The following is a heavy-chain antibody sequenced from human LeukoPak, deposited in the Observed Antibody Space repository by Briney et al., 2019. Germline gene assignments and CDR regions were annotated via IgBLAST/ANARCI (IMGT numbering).Heavy chain of an antibody. CDR2: INPNGGGT. Sequence: ASVKVSCEASGYTFTGYYVHWVRQAPGQGLEWMGWINPNGGGTNYAQEFQGRVTMTRDTSISTAYMELSRLRSDDTAVYYCARGSPVGATTGLHYWGQGTLVTVSS. J-gene: IGHJ4*02. V-gene: IGHV1-2*02. CDR1: GYTFTGYY. CDR3: ARGSPVGATTGLHY. D-gene: IGHD1-26*01.